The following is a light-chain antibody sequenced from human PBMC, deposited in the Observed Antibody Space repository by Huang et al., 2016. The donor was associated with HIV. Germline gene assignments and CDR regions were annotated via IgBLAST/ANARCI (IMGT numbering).Light chain of an antibody. Sequence: DIQMTQSPSSLSASVGDRVTITCRAIQGIMDSLAWYQQKPGKAPKLLLYASSTLESGVPTRCSGSGSGTDYTLTVSSLQPEDFASYYCQQYYTLRAFGQGTKVEIK. CDR2: ASS. CDR3: QQYYTLRA. V-gene: IGKV1-NL1*01. J-gene: IGKJ1*01. CDR1: QGIMDS.